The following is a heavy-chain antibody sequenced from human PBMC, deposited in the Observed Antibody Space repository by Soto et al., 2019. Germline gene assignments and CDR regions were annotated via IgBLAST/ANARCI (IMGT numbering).Heavy chain of an antibody. CDR3: ARVDTAMDRFDY. Sequence: QVQLVQSGAEVKKPGASVKVSCKASGYTFTSYDIYWVRQATGQGLEWMGWMNPNSGNTGYAQKFLGRVTMTRNTSLSTAYMQLSSLISEDTAVYYCARVDTAMDRFDYWGQGTLVTVSS. CDR1: GYTFTSYD. CDR2: MNPNSGNT. V-gene: IGHV1-8*01. D-gene: IGHD5-18*01. J-gene: IGHJ4*02.